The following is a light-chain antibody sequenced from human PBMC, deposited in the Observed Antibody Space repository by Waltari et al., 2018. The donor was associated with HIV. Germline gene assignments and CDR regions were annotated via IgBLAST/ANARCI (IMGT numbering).Light chain of an antibody. CDR1: SSHIASNS. J-gene: IGLJ3*02. CDR2: RND. CDR3: AAYDDNLPGWM. V-gene: IGLV1-47*01. Sequence: QSVLTQPPSASGTPGQRVTISCSGSSSHIASNSVFWYPQFPATAPKVLIYRNDQRPSGVPDRFSASRSGTSASLVISGLRSEDEADYYCAAYDDNLPGWMFGGGTKLTAL.